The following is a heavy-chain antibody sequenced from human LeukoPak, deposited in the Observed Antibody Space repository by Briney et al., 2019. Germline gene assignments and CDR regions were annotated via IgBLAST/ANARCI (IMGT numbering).Heavy chain of an antibody. CDR2: ISYDGSNK. D-gene: IGHD3-22*01. CDR1: GFTFSSYG. J-gene: IGHJ4*02. V-gene: IGHV3-30*18. CDR3: AKGAGSSGYYPDYFDY. Sequence: PGGSLRLSCAASGFTFSSYGMHWVRQAPGKGLEWVAVISYDGSNKYYADSVKGRFTISRDNSKNTLYLQMNSLRAEDTAVYYCAKGAGSSGYYPDYFDYWGQGTLVTVSS.